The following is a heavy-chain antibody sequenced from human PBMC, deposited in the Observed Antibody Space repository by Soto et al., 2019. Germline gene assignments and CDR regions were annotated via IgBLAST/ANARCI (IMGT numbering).Heavy chain of an antibody. J-gene: IGHJ5*02. V-gene: IGHV4-30-2*01. CDR2: TYHSGST. Sequence: SETLSLTCAFSGGSISSGGYSWSWIRQPPGKGLEWIGYTYHSGSTYYNPSLKSRVTISVDRSKNQFSLKLSSVTAADTAVYYCARVPGPWGQGTLVTSPQ. CDR1: GGSISSGGYS. CDR3: ARVPGP.